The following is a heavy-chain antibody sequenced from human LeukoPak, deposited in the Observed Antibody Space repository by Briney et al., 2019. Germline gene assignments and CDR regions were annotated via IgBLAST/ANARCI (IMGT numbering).Heavy chain of an antibody. D-gene: IGHD2-21*02. CDR1: GFTVSSNY. J-gene: IGHJ4*02. V-gene: IGHV3-66*01. CDR2: IYSGGST. Sequence: GGSLRLSCAASGFTVSSNYMSWVRQAPGKGLEWVSVIYSGGSTYYADSVKGRFTISRDNSKNTLYLQMNSLRAEDTAVYYCAKIMVTTTSPHDYWGQGTLVTVSS. CDR3: AKIMVTTTSPHDY.